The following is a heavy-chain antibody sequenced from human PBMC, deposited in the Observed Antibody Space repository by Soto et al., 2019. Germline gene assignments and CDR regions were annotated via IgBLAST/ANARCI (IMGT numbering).Heavy chain of an antibody. Sequence: SETLSLTCTVSGGSVTSDEDYWTWIRQSPGKGLEWIGYISNSGSTGYNPSLKTRLSMSVDRSKNQFSLRLTSMTAADTAVYYCATGRSEVVPGAMDTWGQGTLVTVSS. CDR1: GGSVTSDEDY. V-gene: IGHV4-30-4*01. CDR2: ISNSGST. CDR3: ATGRSEVVPGAMDT. J-gene: IGHJ5*02. D-gene: IGHD2-2*01.